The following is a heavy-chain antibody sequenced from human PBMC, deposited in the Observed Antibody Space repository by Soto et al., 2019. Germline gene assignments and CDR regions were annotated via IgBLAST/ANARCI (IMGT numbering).Heavy chain of an antibody. CDR2: ISAYNGNT. CDR1: GYTFTSYG. V-gene: IGHV1-18*01. Sequence: GASMKVSCKASGYTFTSYGISWVRQAPGQGVDWMGWISAYNGNTNYAQKLQGRVTMTTDTSTSTAYMELRSLRSDDTAVYYCARDRYYYDSSGYRNYYFDYWGQGTLVTVSS. J-gene: IGHJ4*02. CDR3: ARDRYYYDSSGYRNYYFDY. D-gene: IGHD3-22*01.